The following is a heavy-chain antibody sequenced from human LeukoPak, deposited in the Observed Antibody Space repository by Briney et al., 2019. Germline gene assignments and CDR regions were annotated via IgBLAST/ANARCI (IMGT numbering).Heavy chain of an antibody. CDR1: GGSISSGGYY. CDR2: IYYSGST. J-gene: IGHJ5*02. CDR3: ARGTYYYDSSGYWDWFDP. V-gene: IGHV4-31*03. D-gene: IGHD3-22*01. Sequence: SETLSLTCTVSGGSISSGGYYWGWIRQHPGTGLEWIGYIYYSGSTYYNPSLKSRVTISVDTSKNQFSLKLSSVTAADTAVYYCARGTYYYDSSGYWDWFDPWGQGTLVTVSS.